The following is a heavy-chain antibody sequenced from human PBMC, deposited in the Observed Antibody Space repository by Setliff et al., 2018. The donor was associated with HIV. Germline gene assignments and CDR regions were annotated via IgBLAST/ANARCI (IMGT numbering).Heavy chain of an antibody. J-gene: IGHJ5*01. V-gene: IGHV4-39*06. CDR1: GGSISGSDYY. CDR3: SSAGNDYYDSNGYYYVVDWFDS. D-gene: IGHD3-22*01. Sequence: PSETLSLTCTVSGGSISGSDYYWAWIRQPPGKGLEWIGSIYYSGTTYYNPSLKSRLTISIDMSKNQFALKLNSVTAADTAVYYCSSAGNDYYDSNGYYYVVDWFDSWGQGTLVTVSS. CDR2: IYYSGTT.